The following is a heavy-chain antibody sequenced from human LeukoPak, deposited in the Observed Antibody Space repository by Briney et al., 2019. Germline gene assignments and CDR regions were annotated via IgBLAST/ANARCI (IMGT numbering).Heavy chain of an antibody. D-gene: IGHD2-15*01. J-gene: IGHJ2*01. Sequence: SETLSLTCTVSGDSISSSSYYWSWIRQPPGKGLEWIGYIYHSGSAYYNPSLRSRVSISVDTSKNQFSLKLSSVTAADTAVYYCARDMRGGSSPDLWGRGTLVTVSS. CDR2: IYHSGSA. V-gene: IGHV4-30-4*01. CDR3: ARDMRGGSSPDL. CDR1: GDSISSSSYY.